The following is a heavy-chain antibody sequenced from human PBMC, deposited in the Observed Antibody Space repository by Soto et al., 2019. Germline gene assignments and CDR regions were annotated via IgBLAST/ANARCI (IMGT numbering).Heavy chain of an antibody. CDR3: AKDLRADCSGGSCPFGFQH. CDR2: ISGSGGST. D-gene: IGHD2-15*01. CDR1: GFTFSSYA. J-gene: IGHJ1*01. V-gene: IGHV3-23*01. Sequence: PGGSLRLSCAASGFTFSSYAMSWVRQAPGKGLEWVSAISGSGGSTYYADSVKGRFTISRDNSKNTLYLQMNSLRAEDTAVYYCAKDLRADCSGGSCPFGFQHWGQGTLVTVSS.